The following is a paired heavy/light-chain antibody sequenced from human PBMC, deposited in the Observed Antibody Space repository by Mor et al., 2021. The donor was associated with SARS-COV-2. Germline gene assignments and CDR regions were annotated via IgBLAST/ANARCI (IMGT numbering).Heavy chain of an antibody. CDR3: AALVVPAATPKNYYYGMDV. CDR2: IIPIFGIA. J-gene: IGHJ6*02. CDR1: GGTFSSYA. V-gene: IGHV1-69*17. Sequence: QVQLVQSGAEVKKPGSSVKVSCKASGGTFSSYAISWVRQAPGQGLEWMGGIIPIFGIANYAQKFQGRVTITADKSTSTAYMELSSLRSEDTAVYYCAALVVPAATPKNYYYGMDVWGQGTTVTVSS. D-gene: IGHD2-2*01.
Light chain of an antibody. CDR2: GAS. Sequence: EIVLTQSPGTLSLSPGERATLSCRASQSVSSSYLAWYQQKPGQAPRLLIYGASSRATGIPDRFSGSGSGTDFTLTISRLEPEDFAVYYCQQYGSSRSTFGQGTKLEIK. CDR3: QQYGSSRST. J-gene: IGKJ2*01. CDR1: QSVSSSY. V-gene: IGKV3-20*01.